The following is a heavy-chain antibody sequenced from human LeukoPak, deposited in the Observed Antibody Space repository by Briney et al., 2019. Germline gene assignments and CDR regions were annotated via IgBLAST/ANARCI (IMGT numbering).Heavy chain of an antibody. J-gene: IGHJ5*02. CDR2: ISSSGSTI. CDR3: ARDPGGNPSDLFRPNWFDP. CDR1: GFTFSSYE. Sequence: GGSLRLSCAASGFTFSSYEMNWVRQAPGKGLEWVSYISSSGSTIYYADSVKGRFTISRDNAKNSLYLQMNSLRAEDTAVYYCARDPGGNPSDLFRPNWFDPWGQGTLVTVSS. V-gene: IGHV3-48*03. D-gene: IGHD1-14*01.